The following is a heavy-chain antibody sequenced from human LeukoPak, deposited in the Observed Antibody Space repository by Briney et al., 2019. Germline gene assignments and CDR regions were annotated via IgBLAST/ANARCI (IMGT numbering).Heavy chain of an antibody. CDR2: ISGSGGNT. V-gene: IGHV3-23*01. J-gene: IGHJ4*02. CDR1: GFTFSSSA. D-gene: IGHD2-15*01. Sequence: PGGSLRLSCAASGFTFSSSAMSWVRQASGKGLEWVSAISGSGGNTYYADSVKGRFTISRDNSKNTLYLQMNSLRAEDTAVYYCAKGAIAALNAYFDYWGQGTLVTVSS. CDR3: AKGAIAALNAYFDY.